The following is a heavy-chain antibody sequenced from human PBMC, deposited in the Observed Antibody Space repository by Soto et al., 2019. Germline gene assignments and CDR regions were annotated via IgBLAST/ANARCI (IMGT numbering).Heavy chain of an antibody. CDR1: GFTFTTSN. V-gene: IGHV3-21*01. J-gene: IGHJ6*02. Sequence: EVQLVESGGGLVKPGGSLRLSCAASGFTFTTSNMHWVRQAPGKGLEWVSYISSNSYYIHYADSVKGRFTISRDNAKNSLYLQVNSLRAEDTAMYYCARGNTNYGGGMDVWGQGTTVTVSS. D-gene: IGHD4-17*01. CDR2: ISSNSYYI. CDR3: ARGNTNYGGGMDV.